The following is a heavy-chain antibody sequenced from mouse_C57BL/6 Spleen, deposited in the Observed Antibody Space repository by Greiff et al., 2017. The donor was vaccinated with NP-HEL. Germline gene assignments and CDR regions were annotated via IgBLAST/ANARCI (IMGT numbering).Heavy chain of an antibody. J-gene: IGHJ2*01. CDR3: ARSELAPYYFDY. V-gene: IGHV1-82*01. CDR1: GYAFSSSW. D-gene: IGHD4-1*01. CDR2: IYPGDGDT. Sequence: QVQLQQSGPELVKPGASVKISCKASGYAFSSSWMNWVKQRPGKGLEWIGRIYPGDGDTNYNGKFKGKATLTADKSSSTAYMQLSSLTSEDSAVYFCARSELAPYYFDYWGQGTTLTVSS.